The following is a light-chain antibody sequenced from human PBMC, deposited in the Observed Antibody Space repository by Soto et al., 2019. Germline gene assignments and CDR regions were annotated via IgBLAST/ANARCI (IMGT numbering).Light chain of an antibody. CDR3: QHYGASHKYT. CDR2: EAS. V-gene: IGKV3-20*01. CDR1: QNVSSNL. J-gene: IGKJ2*01. Sequence: TFLTQYPGTLSLSPGERATLSCGASQNVSSNLLVWYQQHPCQAPRLLMYEASNRATGVPARFSGSGSGTDFTLTISRLEPQDFAVYYCQHYGASHKYTFGQGTKVDIK.